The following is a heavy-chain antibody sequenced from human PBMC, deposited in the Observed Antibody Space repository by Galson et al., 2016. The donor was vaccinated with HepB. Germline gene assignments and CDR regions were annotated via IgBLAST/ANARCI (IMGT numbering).Heavy chain of an antibody. CDR1: GYRFTNNW. Sequence: QSGAEVKKPGESLRISCKGSGYRFTNNWISWVRQKPGKGLEWMGKIDPSASYRHYNPSLQGHVTISADKSISTAYLQWSSLKASDTAIYYCASHPRSSVTMFWNWYFDLWGRGTLVTVSS. D-gene: IGHD3-10*02. V-gene: IGHV5-10-1*01. CDR2: IDPSASYR. J-gene: IGHJ2*01. CDR3: ASHPRSSVTMFWNWYFDL.